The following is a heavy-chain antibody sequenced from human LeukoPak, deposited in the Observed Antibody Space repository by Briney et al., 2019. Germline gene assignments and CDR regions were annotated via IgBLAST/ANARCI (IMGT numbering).Heavy chain of an antibody. J-gene: IGHJ5*02. CDR1: GYSLTGYY. CDR2: INPNSGGT. V-gene: IGHV1-2*02. D-gene: IGHD2-2*02. Sequence: GASVKVSCKASGYSLTGYYIHWVRQAPGQGLEWMGWINPNSGGTNYAQKFQGRVTMTRDTSISTAYMELSRLRSDDTAVYYCARGDIVVLPAGIPHNWFDPWGQGTLVTVSS. CDR3: ARGDIVVLPAGIPHNWFDP.